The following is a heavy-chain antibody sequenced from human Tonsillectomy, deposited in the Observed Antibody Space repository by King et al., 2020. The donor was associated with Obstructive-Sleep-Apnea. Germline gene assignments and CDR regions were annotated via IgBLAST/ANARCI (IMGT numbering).Heavy chain of an antibody. CDR1: GYTFTGYY. CDR3: AREETYDYGDYGRYPAFDP. V-gene: IGHV1-2*02. Sequence: QLVQSGAEVKKPGASVKVSCKASGYTFTGYYMHWVRQAPGQGLEWMGWINPNSGGTNYAQKLQGRVTMTRDTSISTAYMELSRLRSDDTAVYYCAREETYDYGDYGRYPAFDPWGQGTLVTVSS. D-gene: IGHD4-17*01. J-gene: IGHJ5*02. CDR2: INPNSGGT.